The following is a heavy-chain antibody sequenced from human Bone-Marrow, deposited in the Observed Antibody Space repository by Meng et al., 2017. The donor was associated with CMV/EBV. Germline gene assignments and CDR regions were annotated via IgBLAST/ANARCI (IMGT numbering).Heavy chain of an antibody. CDR1: GYTFTSYD. Sequence: ASVKVSCKASGYTFTSYDINWVRQATGQGLEWMGWMNPNSGNTGYAQKFQGRVTMTRNTSISTAYMELSSLRSEDTAVYYCARDGIVVVPAAIQGSNYYYYGMVVWGQGTTVTLYS. J-gene: IGHJ6*02. D-gene: IGHD2-2*02. CDR3: ARDGIVVVPAAIQGSNYYYYGMVV. V-gene: IGHV1-8*01. CDR2: MNPNSGNT.